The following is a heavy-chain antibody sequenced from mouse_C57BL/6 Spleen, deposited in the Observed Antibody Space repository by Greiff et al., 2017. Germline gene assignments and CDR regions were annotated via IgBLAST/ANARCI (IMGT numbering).Heavy chain of an antibody. D-gene: IGHD3-2*02. CDR3: ARRGDSSGSFDY. J-gene: IGHJ2*01. V-gene: IGHV1-72*01. CDR1: GYTFTSYW. Sequence: QVHVKQPGAELVKPGASVKLSCKASGYTFTSYWMHWVKQRPGRGLEWIGRIAPNSGGTKYNEKFKSKATLTVDKPSSTAYMQLSSLTSEDSAVYYCARRGDSSGSFDYWGQGTTLTVSS. CDR2: IAPNSGGT.